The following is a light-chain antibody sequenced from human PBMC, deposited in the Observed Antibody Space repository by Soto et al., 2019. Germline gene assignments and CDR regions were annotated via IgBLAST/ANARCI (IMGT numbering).Light chain of an antibody. V-gene: IGLV2-14*01. CDR2: EVS. CDR1: SSDVGGYSY. J-gene: IGLJ2*01. CDR3: SSYTSSSTVI. Sequence: QSALTQPASVSGSPGQSITISCSGTSSDVGGYSYVSWYQHHLGKAPQLLISEVSNRPSGVSNLFSGSRSANTASLTISGLQPEDEADYYCSSYTSSSTVIFGGGTKLTVL.